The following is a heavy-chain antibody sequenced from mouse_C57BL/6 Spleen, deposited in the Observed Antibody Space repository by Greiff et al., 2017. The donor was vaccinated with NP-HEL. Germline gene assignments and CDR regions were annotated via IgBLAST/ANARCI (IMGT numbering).Heavy chain of an antibody. CDR3: ARSRYYGSSGYFDY. D-gene: IGHD1-1*01. V-gene: IGHV1-54*01. Sequence: VKLMESGAELVRPGTSVKVSCKASGYAFTNYLIEWVKQRPGQGLEWIGVINPGSGGTNYNEKFKGKATLTADKSSSTAYMQLSSLTSEDSAVYFCARSRYYGSSGYFDYWGQGTTLTVSS. CDR1: GYAFTNYL. CDR2: INPGSGGT. J-gene: IGHJ2*01.